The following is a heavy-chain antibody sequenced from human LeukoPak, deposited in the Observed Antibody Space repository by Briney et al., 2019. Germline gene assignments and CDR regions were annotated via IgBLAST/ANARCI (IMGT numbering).Heavy chain of an antibody. CDR1: GGSISSGDYY. V-gene: IGHV4-30-4*01. J-gene: IGHJ4*02. CDR2: IYYSGST. CDR3: ARGTYYDILTGYSYFDY. Sequence: SETLSLTCTVSGGSISSGDYYWSWIRQPPGKGLEWIGYIYYSGSTYYNPSLKSRVTISVDTSKNQFSLKLSSVTAADTAVYYCARGTYYDILTGYSYFDYWGQGTLVTVSS. D-gene: IGHD3-9*01.